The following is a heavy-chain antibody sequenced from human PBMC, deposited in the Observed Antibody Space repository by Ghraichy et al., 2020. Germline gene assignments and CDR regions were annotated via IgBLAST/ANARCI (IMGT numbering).Heavy chain of an antibody. Sequence: SETLSLTCVVSGGSISTTTYYWAWIRQPPGKGVEFIGSINHSGTTYNNPSLKSRISISVDTSKNQFSLKVNSVTAADTAVYYCARLDNTGMFQSLDFWGQGTLVTVSS. D-gene: IGHD2-2*03. J-gene: IGHJ4*02. CDR3: ARLDNTGMFQSLDF. CDR1: GGSISTTTYY. CDR2: INHSGTT. V-gene: IGHV4-39*01.